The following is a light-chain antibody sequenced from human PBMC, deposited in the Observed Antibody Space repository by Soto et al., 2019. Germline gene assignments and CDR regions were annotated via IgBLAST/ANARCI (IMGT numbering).Light chain of an antibody. CDR2: DVS. V-gene: IGLV2-14*01. Sequence: QSVLTQPASVSGSPGQSITISCTGTSSYVGGYNYVSWYQQHPGKAPNLMIYDVSNRPSGASNRFSGSKSGNTASLTISGLQAEDEADYYCSSYTSSSTYVFGTGTKVTVL. CDR1: SSYVGGYNY. J-gene: IGLJ1*01. CDR3: SSYTSSSTYV.